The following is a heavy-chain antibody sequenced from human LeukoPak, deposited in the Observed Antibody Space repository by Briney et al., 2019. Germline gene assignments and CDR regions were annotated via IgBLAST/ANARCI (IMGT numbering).Heavy chain of an antibody. Sequence: SETLSLTCTVSGGSISSYYWSWIRQPPGKGLEWIGYIYYSGSTNYNPSLKSRVTISVDTSKNQFSLKLSSVTAADTAVYYCARDRVTDFWSGYGGFDYWGQGTLVTVSS. CDR3: ARDRVTDFWSGYGGFDY. D-gene: IGHD3-3*01. CDR2: IYYSGST. V-gene: IGHV4-59*01. CDR1: GGSISSYY. J-gene: IGHJ4*02.